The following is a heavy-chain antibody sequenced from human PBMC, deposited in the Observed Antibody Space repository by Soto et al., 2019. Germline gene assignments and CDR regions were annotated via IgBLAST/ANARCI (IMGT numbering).Heavy chain of an antibody. V-gene: IGHV4-4*02. J-gene: IGHJ3*01. CDR1: GVSISSDNR. D-gene: IGHD5-18*01. CDR3: AGAHLTAPDAFDV. CDR2: IYHTGTT. Sequence: QVQLQESGPGLVKPSGTLSLTCTVSGVSISSDNRWNWVRQAPGKGLEWIGEIYHTGTTFYNPSLKSRVAISVDKSNSQFSVTLTSVTAADTAFYYGAGAHLTAPDAFDVWGQGILVTVSS.